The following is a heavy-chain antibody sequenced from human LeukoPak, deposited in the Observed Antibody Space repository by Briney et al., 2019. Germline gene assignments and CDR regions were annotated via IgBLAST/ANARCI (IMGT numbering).Heavy chain of an antibody. CDR2: IYPSDSDT. D-gene: IGHD4-17*01. CDR3: ASSMTTVTTHTSRTTFDY. V-gene: IGHV5-51*01. Sequence: GEPLPISCTGSGYSFTSYWIGWVRQMPGKGLEWMGIIYPSDSDTRYSPSFQGQVTISAVESLSTAYLQWSSLKASDTAMYYCASSMTTVTTHTSRTTFDYWGQGNLVTVSS. J-gene: IGHJ4*02. CDR1: GYSFTSYW.